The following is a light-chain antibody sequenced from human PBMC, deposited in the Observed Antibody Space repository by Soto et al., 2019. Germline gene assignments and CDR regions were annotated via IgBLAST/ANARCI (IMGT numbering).Light chain of an antibody. CDR3: QQYNNWPRT. Sequence: EIVMTQSPATLSVSPGERATLSCGASQTVSSNLAWFQQKPGQAPRLLIYGASTRATGIPARFSGSGSGTEFTLTISSLQSEDLAVYYGQQYNNWPRTFGQGTKVEI. J-gene: IGKJ1*01. V-gene: IGKV3-15*01. CDR1: QTVSSN. CDR2: GAS.